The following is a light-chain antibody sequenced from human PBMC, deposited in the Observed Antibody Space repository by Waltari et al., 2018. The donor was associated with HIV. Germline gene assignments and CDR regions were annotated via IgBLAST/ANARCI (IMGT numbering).Light chain of an antibody. CDR1: SSAVGGYNY. CDR3: CSYAGSSTYV. J-gene: IGLJ1*01. CDR2: DVS. Sequence: QSALTQPASVSGSPGQSITIPCTGTSSAVGGYNYVSWYQQHPGKAPKLMIYDVSNRPSGVSNRFSGSKSGNTASLTISGLQAEDEADYYCCSYAGSSTYVFGTGTKVTVL. V-gene: IGLV2-23*02.